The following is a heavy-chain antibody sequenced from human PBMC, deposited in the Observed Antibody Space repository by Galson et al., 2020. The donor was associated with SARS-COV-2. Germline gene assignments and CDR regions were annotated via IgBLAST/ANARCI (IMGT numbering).Heavy chain of an antibody. V-gene: IGHV3-33*01. CDR3: ARDLAVTGYGDSTGDY. Sequence: GESLKISCAASGFTFSSYGMHWVRQAPGKGLEWVAVIWYDGSNKYYADSVKGRFTISRDNSKNTLYLQMNSLRAEDTAVYYCARDLAVTGYGDSTGDYWGQGTLVTVSA. CDR2: IWYDGSNK. D-gene: IGHD4-17*01. CDR1: GFTFSSYG. J-gene: IGHJ4*02.